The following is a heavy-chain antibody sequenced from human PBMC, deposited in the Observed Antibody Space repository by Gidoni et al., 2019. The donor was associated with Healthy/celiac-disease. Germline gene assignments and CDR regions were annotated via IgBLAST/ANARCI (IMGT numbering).Heavy chain of an antibody. V-gene: IGHV3-30*18. CDR1: GFPFRSYG. Sequence: QVQLVESGGGVVQPGRSLRLSCAASGFPFRSYGMHWVRQAPGKGLEWVAVISYDGSNKYYADSVKGRFTISRDNSKNTLYLQMNSLRAEDTAVYYCAKDGYSSSWYRLKMVYWGQGTLVTVSS. CDR3: AKDGYSSSWYRLKMVY. CDR2: ISYDGSNK. J-gene: IGHJ4*02. D-gene: IGHD6-13*01.